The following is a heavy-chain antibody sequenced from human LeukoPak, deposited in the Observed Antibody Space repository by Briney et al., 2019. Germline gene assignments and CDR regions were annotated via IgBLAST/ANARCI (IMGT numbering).Heavy chain of an antibody. CDR3: ARKNWGSEFYYFDY. J-gene: IGHJ4*02. Sequence: GGSLRLSCAASGFTFSNNYMTWVRQPPGKGLEWVSIIYSGGGTNYADSVKGRFTNSRDNSKNTLYLQMNSLRAEDTAVYYCARKNWGSEFYYFDYWGQGTLVTVSS. CDR2: IYSGGGT. D-gene: IGHD7-27*01. V-gene: IGHV3-53*01. CDR1: GFTFSNNY.